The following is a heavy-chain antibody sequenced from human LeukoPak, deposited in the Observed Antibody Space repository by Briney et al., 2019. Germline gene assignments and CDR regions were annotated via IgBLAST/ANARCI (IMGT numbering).Heavy chain of an antibody. D-gene: IGHD3-10*01. CDR1: GGSISSSSYY. J-gene: IGHJ4*02. V-gene: IGHV4-39*07. Sequence: SETLCLTCTVSGGSISSSSYYWGWIRQPPEKGLEWIGSIYYSGSTYYNPSLKSRVTISVDTSKNQFSLKLSSVTAADTAVYYCARDPRTYYYGSGKGGDYWGQGTLVTVSS. CDR2: IYYSGST. CDR3: ARDPRTYYYGSGKGGDY.